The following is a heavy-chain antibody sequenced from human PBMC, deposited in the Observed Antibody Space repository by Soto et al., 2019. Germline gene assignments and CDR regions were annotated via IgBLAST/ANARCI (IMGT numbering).Heavy chain of an antibody. D-gene: IGHD6-19*01. CDR1: GFTFDDYA. CDR2: ISWNSGSI. J-gene: IGHJ4*02. V-gene: IGHV3-9*01. CDR3: AKDKSSGWRSFDY. Sequence: EVQLVESGGCLVQPGRSLRLSCAASGFTFDDYAMHWVRQAPGKGLEWVSGISWNSGSIGYADSVKGRLTISRDNAKNSLYLQMNSLRAEDTALYYCAKDKSSGWRSFDYWGQGTLVTVSS.